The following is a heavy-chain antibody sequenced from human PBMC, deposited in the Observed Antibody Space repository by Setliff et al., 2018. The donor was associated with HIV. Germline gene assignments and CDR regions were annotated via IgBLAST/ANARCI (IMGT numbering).Heavy chain of an antibody. CDR1: GYTFTSYA. J-gene: IGHJ4*02. D-gene: IGHD3-9*01. Sequence: VASVKVSCKASGYTFTSYAMNWVRQATGQGLEWMAWMNPISDHRGYAQKFQGRLTMTKDTSTSTVYMELSSLKSDDTAVYYCASGCLIGGSGPCRNFEFWGQGTLVTVSS. V-gene: IGHV1-8*02. CDR2: MNPISDHR. CDR3: ASGCLIGGSGPCRNFEF.